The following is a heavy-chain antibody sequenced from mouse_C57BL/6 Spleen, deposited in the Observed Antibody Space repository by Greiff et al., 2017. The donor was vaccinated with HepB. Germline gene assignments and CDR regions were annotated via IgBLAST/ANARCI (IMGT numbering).Heavy chain of an antibody. CDR2: INPNNGGT. J-gene: IGHJ2*01. CDR1: GYTFTDYN. Sequence: VQLKESGPELVKPGASVKMSCKASGYTFTDYNMHWVKQSHGKSLEWIGYINPNNGGTSYNQKFKGKATLTVNKSSSTAYMELRSLTSEDSAVYYCARTKRRGYYFDYWGQGTTLTVSS. V-gene: IGHV1-22*01. CDR3: ARTKRRGYYFDY.